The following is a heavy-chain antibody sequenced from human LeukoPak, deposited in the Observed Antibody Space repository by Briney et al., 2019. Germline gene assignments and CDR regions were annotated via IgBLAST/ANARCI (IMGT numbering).Heavy chain of an antibody. CDR3: ATYSSSNGREFQY. CDR1: GFTFSNYW. Sequence: GGSLRLSCEGSGFTFSNYWMSWVRQAPGKGLEWVANIQQHRSETYYGDSVKGRFTISRDNAKNSLYLQMNSLRAEDTAVYYCATYSSSNGREFQYWGQGTLVTVSS. V-gene: IGHV3-7*01. D-gene: IGHD2-2*01. CDR2: IQQHRSET. J-gene: IGHJ1*01.